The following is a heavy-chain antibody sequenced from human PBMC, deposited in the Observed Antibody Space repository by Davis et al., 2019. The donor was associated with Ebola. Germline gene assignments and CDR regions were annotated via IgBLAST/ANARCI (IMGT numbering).Heavy chain of an antibody. Sequence: SVKVSCKASGGTSRTFLISWLRQAPGQGLEWMGGSIPVFGTSNYARKFQGRIMITADKATDTVYMELSSLRSEDTALYYCARGDGGGYTSGPCDFWGQGTLVTVSS. CDR2: SIPVFGTS. J-gene: IGHJ4*02. D-gene: IGHD5-12*01. V-gene: IGHV1-69*06. CDR3: ARGDGGGYTSGPCDF. CDR1: GGTSRTFL.